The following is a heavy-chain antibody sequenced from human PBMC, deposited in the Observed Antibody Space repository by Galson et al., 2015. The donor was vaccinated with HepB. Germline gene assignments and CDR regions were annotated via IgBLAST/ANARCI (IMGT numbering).Heavy chain of an antibody. CDR3: TTRGPLWFGELW. CDR2: IKGKTDGGTI. V-gene: IGHV3-15*01. D-gene: IGHD3-10*01. J-gene: IGHJ4*02. CDR1: GFAFKSAW. Sequence: SLRLSCAASGFAFKSAWMTWVRQAPGKGPECVGRIKGKTDGGTIDYAAPVKGRFSISRDDSKNTLYLQMNSLKIEDSGVYYCTTRGPLWFGELWWGQGTPVTVSS.